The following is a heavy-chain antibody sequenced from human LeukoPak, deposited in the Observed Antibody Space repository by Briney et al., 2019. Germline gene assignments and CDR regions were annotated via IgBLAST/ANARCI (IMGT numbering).Heavy chain of an antibody. Sequence: PSETLSLACTFSGDSFSDYYWTWIRRPPGGTLEWTGHIYYRGSTKYNPSLKNRVSISLDTSKNQVSLTLTSVTAPDTAVYYCARAMRWTSGPVELGWFDRWGQGTQVIVSS. J-gene: IGHJ5*02. CDR1: GDSFSDYY. CDR2: IYYRGST. CDR3: ARAMRWTSGPVELGWFDR. D-gene: IGHD1-1*01. V-gene: IGHV4-59*01.